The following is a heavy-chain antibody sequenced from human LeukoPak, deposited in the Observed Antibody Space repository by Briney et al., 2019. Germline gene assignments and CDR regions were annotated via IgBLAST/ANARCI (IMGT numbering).Heavy chain of an antibody. CDR2: INWNGGST. CDR3: ARALTGLTDRLNDY. J-gene: IGHJ4*02. CDR1: GFTFDDYG. V-gene: IGHV3-20*04. D-gene: IGHD3-16*01. Sequence: GGSLRLSCAASGFTFDDYGMSWVRLAPGKGLEWVSGINWNGGSTGYADSVKGRFTISSDNAKNSLYLQMNSLRAEDTALYYCARALTGLTDRLNDYWGQGTLVTVSS.